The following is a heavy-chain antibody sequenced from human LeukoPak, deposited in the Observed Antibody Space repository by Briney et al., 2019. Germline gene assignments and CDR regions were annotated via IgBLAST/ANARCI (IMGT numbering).Heavy chain of an antibody. D-gene: IGHD3-10*01. CDR1: GFTFDDYA. V-gene: IGHV3-9*01. CDR3: AKDISRQYYYGSGSYYYYYGMDV. CDR2: ISWNSGSI. Sequence: GGSLRLSCAASGFTFDDYATHWVRQAPGKGLEWVSGISWNSGSIGHADSVKGRFTISRDNAKNSLYLQMNSLRAEDTALYYCAKDISRQYYYGSGSYYYYYGMDVWGQGTTVTVSS. J-gene: IGHJ6*02.